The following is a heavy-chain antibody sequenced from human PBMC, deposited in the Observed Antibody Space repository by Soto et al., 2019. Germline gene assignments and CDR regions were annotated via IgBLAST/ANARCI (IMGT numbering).Heavy chain of an antibody. D-gene: IGHD3-16*01. V-gene: IGHV4-30-4*01. J-gene: IGHJ4*02. CDR2: IYYTGGA. CDR3: ARGLSPAFRGLCYFDS. CDR1: GDSSISGPYY. Sequence: QVQLQESGPGLVKPSQTLALTCTVSGDSSISGPYYWSWIRQLPGKGLEYIGYIYYTGGAYHNPSLKSRLNISIETTKDHFSLMLTSVTAADTGVYFCARGLSPAFRGLCYFDSWVQGTLVTVSS.